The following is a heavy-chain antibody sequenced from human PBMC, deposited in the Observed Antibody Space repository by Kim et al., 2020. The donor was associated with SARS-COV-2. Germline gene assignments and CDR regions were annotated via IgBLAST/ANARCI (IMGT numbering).Heavy chain of an antibody. J-gene: IGHJ3*01. CDR3: ATDVPHSGGGAYHL. CDR2: IKSKASGGTT. D-gene: IGHD2-21*01. Sequence: GGSLRLSCVASGIGCSNFWISWVRQAPGKGLEGIGIIKSKASGGTTDYNAPVNGRFTLSRDDSKKTLYLQMNSLKIEDTAIYYCATDVPHSGGGAYHLWGQGTKVTVSS. V-gene: IGHV3-15*03. CDR1: GIGCSNFW.